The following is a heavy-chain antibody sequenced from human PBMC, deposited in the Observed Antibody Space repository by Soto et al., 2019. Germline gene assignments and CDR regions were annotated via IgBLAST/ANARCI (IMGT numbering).Heavy chain of an antibody. V-gene: IGHV4-39*01. CDR2: MFYSGTT. J-gene: IGHJ5*02. CDR3: ARRSSSSLGSLFDP. CDR1: GVSINSRGYY. Sequence: PSETLSLTCTVSGVSINSRGYYWGWIRQPPGKGLEWIESMFYSGTTYYNPSLKSRITIAVDSSKNQFSLKLSSVTPTDTAVYCCARRSSSSLGSLFDPWGRGILVTVSS. D-gene: IGHD6-6*01.